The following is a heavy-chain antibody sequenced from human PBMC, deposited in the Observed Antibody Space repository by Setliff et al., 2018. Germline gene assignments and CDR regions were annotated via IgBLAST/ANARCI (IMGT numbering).Heavy chain of an antibody. Sequence: SETLSLTCSVSGGSISPYYWIWIRQSPGKGLEWIGYVDTSGSTDYNPSLKSRVTISLDTSKNQFSLKLSSVTAADTAVYYCARGSYYDSSGYSPDFFDYWGQGTLVTVSS. CDR2: VDTSGST. J-gene: IGHJ4*02. CDR3: ARGSYYDSSGYSPDFFDY. V-gene: IGHV4-4*08. D-gene: IGHD3-22*01. CDR1: GGSISPYY.